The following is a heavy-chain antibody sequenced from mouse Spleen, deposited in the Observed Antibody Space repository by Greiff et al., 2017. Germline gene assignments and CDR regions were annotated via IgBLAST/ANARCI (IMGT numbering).Heavy chain of an antibody. CDR2: ISNGGGST. J-gene: IGHJ4*01. CDR1: GFTFSDYY. V-gene: IGHV5-12*02. Sequence: EVNVVESGGGLVQPGGSLKLSCATSGFTFSDYYMYWVRQTPEKRLEWVAYISNGGGSTYYPDTVKGRFTISRDNAKNTLYLQMSRLKSEDTAMYYCAREDGNYYAMDYWGQGTSVTVSS. D-gene: IGHD2-1*01. CDR3: AREDGNYYAMDY.